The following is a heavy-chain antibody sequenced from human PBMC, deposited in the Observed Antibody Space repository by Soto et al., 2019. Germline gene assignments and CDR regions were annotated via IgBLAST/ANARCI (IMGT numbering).Heavy chain of an antibody. V-gene: IGHV4-61*05. J-gene: IGHJ4*02. CDR2: IYYSGST. Sequence: SETLSLTCTVSGDSISSSSYYWGWIRQPPGKGLEWIGYIYYSGSTNYNPSLKSRVTISVDTSKNQFSLKLSSVTAADTAVYYCARAHGGYADYWGQGALVTVSS. D-gene: IGHD5-12*01. CDR1: GDSISSSSYY. CDR3: ARAHGGYADY.